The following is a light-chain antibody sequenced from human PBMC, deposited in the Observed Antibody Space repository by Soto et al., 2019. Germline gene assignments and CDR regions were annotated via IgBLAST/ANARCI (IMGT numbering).Light chain of an antibody. CDR1: SSDIGAYNY. V-gene: IGLV2-8*01. J-gene: IGLJ2*01. Sequence: QSALTQPPSASGSPGQSVTISCTGASSDIGAYNYVSWYQHHPGKAPKLIIYEVNKRPSGVPDRFSGSKSGFTASLTVSGLQAEDDADYYCSSYRSSSTLVVFGGGTKLTVL. CDR3: SSYRSSSTLVV. CDR2: EVN.